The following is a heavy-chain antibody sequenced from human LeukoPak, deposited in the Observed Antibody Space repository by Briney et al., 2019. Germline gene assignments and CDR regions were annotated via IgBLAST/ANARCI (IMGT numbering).Heavy chain of an antibody. CDR1: GFTFSNYA. V-gene: IGHV3-23*01. D-gene: IGHD6-6*01. J-gene: IGHJ6*01. Sequence: GGSPRLSCAASGFTFSNYAMTWVRPAPGKGLEWIAVMSGGAGYTNYADSVKGRFTVSRDNSKDTLYLQMNSLRVEDTAVYYCAKDKATIAARLNGLDVWGQGTTVTVSS. CDR3: AKDKATIAARLNGLDV. CDR2: MSGGAGYT.